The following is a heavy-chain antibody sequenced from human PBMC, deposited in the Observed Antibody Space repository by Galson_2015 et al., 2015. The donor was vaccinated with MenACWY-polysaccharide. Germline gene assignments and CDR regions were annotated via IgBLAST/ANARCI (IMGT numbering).Heavy chain of an antibody. CDR2: IQYDGSQK. Sequence: SLRLSCAASGLRFSNSGMHWVRQAPGKGLEWVAVIQYDGSQKQYTDSVRGRFSISRDNSKNTLYLEMNSLRAEDTALYYCAREGSRIVFHAFDTWGQGTMVIVSS. V-gene: IGHV3-33*01. D-gene: IGHD2-21*01. CDR3: AREGSRIVFHAFDT. J-gene: IGHJ3*02. CDR1: GLRFSNSG.